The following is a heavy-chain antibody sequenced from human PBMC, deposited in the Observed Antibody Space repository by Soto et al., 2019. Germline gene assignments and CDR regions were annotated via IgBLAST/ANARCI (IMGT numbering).Heavy chain of an antibody. D-gene: IGHD3-22*01. J-gene: IGHJ6*02. Sequence: GASVEVSCKASGGTFSSYAISWVRQAPGQGLEWMGGIIPIFGTANYAQKFQGRVTITADESTSTAYMELSSLRSEDTAVYYCAGVTMIVVVQGYYYYAMDVWGQGTTVTVS. CDR1: GGTFSSYA. V-gene: IGHV1-69*13. CDR2: IIPIFGTA. CDR3: AGVTMIVVVQGYYYYAMDV.